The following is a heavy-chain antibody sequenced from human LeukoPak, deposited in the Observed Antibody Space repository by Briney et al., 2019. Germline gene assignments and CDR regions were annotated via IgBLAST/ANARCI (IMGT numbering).Heavy chain of an antibody. J-gene: IGHJ2*01. Sequence: SQTLSLNCTVSGGSISSGGYYWSWIRQHPRKGLAWIGYIYYSGSTYYNPSLKSRVTISVDTSKNQFSLKLSSVTAADTAVYYCARDRYTVVSWYFDLWGRGTLVTVSS. CDR2: IYYSGST. V-gene: IGHV4-31*03. D-gene: IGHD4-23*01. CDR1: GGSISSGGYY. CDR3: ARDRYTVVSWYFDL.